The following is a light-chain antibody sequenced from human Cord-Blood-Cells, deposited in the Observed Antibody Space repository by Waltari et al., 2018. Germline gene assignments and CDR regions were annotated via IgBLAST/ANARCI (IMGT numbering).Light chain of an antibody. Sequence: DIVMTQSPDSLAVSLGARAPINCKSSQSVLYSSNNKKYLAWYQQKPGQPPKLLIYWASTRESGVPDRFSGSGSGTDFTRTTSSLQAEDVAVYYCQQYYSTPFTFGPGTKVDIK. CDR3: QQYYSTPFT. J-gene: IGKJ3*01. V-gene: IGKV4-1*01. CDR2: WAS. CDR1: QSVLYSSNNKKY.